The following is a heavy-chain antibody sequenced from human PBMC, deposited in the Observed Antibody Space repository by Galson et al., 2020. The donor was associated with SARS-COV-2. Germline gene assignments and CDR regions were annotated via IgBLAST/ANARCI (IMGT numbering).Heavy chain of an antibody. Sequence: TGGSLRLSCAASGFTFSSYGMHWVRQAPGTGLEWVAVIWYAGSNKYYADSVKGRFTISRDNSKNTLYLQMNSLRAEDTAVYYCARDWGGIAAGALDDWGQGTLVTVAS. V-gene: IGHV3-33*01. J-gene: IGHJ4*02. CDR2: IWYAGSNK. CDR1: GFTFSSYG. D-gene: IGHD6-25*01. CDR3: ARDWGGIAAGALDD.